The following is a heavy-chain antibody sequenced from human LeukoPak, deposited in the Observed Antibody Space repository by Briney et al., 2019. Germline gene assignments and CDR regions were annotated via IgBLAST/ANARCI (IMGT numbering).Heavy chain of an antibody. CDR2: INPSGGST. CDR1: AYTFATYG. D-gene: IGHD2/OR15-2a*01. Sequence: ASVKVSCKASAYTFATYGISWVRQAPGQGLEWMGIINPSGGSTSYAQKFQGRVTMTRDMSTSTVYMELSSLRSEDTAVYYCARDRESLGNWFDPWGQGTLVTVSS. J-gene: IGHJ5*02. CDR3: ARDRESLGNWFDP. V-gene: IGHV1-46*01.